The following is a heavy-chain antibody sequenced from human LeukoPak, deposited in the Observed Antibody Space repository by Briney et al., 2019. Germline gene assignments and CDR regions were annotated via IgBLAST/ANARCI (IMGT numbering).Heavy chain of an antibody. D-gene: IGHD2-2*01. CDR1: GFTFDDYA. CDR2: ISWNSGSI. Sequence: GGSLRLSCAASGFTFDDYAMHWVRQAPGKGLEWVSGISWNSGSIGYADSVKGRFTISRDNAKNSLYLQMNSLRAEDTALYYCAKDGYCSSTSCYAGYMDVWGKGTTVTISS. CDR3: AKDGYCSSTSCYAGYMDV. V-gene: IGHV3-9*01. J-gene: IGHJ6*03.